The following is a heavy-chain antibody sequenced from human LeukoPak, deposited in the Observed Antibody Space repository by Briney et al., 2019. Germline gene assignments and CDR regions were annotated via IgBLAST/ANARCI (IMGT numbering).Heavy chain of an antibody. D-gene: IGHD4-23*01. CDR1: GFTFSSYD. CDR2: IGTAGDT. CDR3: ARVGGGGEYGMDV. J-gene: IGHJ6*02. Sequence: GGSLRLSCAASGFTFSSYDMHWVRQATGKGLEWVSAIGTAGDTYYPGSVKGRFTISRENAKNSLYLQMNSLGAGDTAVYYCARVGGGGEYGMDVWGQGTTVTVSS. V-gene: IGHV3-13*01.